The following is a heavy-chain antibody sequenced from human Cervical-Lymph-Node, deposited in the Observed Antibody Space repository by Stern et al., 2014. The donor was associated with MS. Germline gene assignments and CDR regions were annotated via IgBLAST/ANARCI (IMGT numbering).Heavy chain of an antibody. Sequence: QVQLVQSGAEVKKPGASVKVSCKASGYTFTSYAMHWVRQAPGQRLEWMGWINAGNGNTKYSQKFQGRVTITRDTSASTAYMELSSLRSEDTAVYYCARSSSSRQKTWNWFDPWGQGTLVTVSS. V-gene: IGHV1-3*01. CDR3: ARSSSSRQKTWNWFDP. J-gene: IGHJ5*02. D-gene: IGHD2-2*01. CDR2: INAGNGNT. CDR1: GYTFTSYA.